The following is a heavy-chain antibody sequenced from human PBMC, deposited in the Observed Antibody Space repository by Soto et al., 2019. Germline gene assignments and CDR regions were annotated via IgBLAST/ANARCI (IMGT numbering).Heavy chain of an antibody. J-gene: IGHJ4*02. CDR3: ARSPSSSYSSGWYVLDY. CDR1: GYTFTSYA. V-gene: IGHV1-3*01. CDR2: INAGNGNT. Sequence: ASVKVSCKASGYTFTSYAMHWVRQAPGQRLEWMGWINAGNGNTKYSQKFQGRVTITRDTSASTAYMELSSLRSEDTAVYYCARSPSSSYSSGWYVLDYWGQGTLVTVSS. D-gene: IGHD6-19*01.